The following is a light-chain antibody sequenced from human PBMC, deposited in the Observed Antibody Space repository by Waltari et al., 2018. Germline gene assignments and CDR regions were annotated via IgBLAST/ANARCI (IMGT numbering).Light chain of an antibody. CDR3: CSYAGSHVV. J-gene: IGLJ2*01. CDR1: SSDVGRYNL. V-gene: IGLV2-23*01. Sequence: QSALTQPASVSGSPGQSITISCTGTSSDVGRYNLFSWYQQHPGKAPQLMIYEGSKRPSGVSNRFSGSKSGNTASLTISGLQAEDEADYYCCSYAGSHVVFGGGTKLTVL. CDR2: EGS.